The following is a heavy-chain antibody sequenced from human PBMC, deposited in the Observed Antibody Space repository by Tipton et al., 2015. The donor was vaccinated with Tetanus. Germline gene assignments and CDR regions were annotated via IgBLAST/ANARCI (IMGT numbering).Heavy chain of an antibody. CDR2: IYYGGVT. D-gene: IGHD1-7*01. CDR1: GGSVNSGTYY. V-gene: IGHV4-61*01. CDR3: ARDRITGPTGRYYAMDV. J-gene: IGHJ6*01. Sequence: TLSLTCSVSGGSVNSGTYYWSWIRQPPGKGLEWLGDIYYGGVTQYNPSLESRVTISMDTSKNQVSLRLTSATAADTAVYYCARDRITGPTGRYYAMDVWGQGTTVTVSS.